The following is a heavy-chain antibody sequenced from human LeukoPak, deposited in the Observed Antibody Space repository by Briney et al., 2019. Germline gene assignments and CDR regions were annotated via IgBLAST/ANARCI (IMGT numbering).Heavy chain of an antibody. V-gene: IGHV3-23*01. CDR2: ISGSGGST. CDR1: GFTFSNAW. Sequence: GGSLRLSCAASGFTFSNAWMSWVRQAPGKGLEWVSAISGSGGSTYYADSVKGRFTISRDNSKNTLYLQMNSLRAEDTAVYYCAPVAARLDYWGQGTLVTVSS. CDR3: APVAARLDY. J-gene: IGHJ4*02. D-gene: IGHD6-6*01.